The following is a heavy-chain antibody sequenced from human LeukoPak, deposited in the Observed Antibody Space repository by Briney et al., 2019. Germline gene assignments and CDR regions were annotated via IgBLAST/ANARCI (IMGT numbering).Heavy chain of an antibody. CDR1: GGSFSGYY. J-gene: IGHJ3*02. D-gene: IGHD3-22*01. CDR3: ARLTYDSSGYYSDAFDI. V-gene: IGHV4-34*01. CDR2: INHSGST. Sequence: SETLSLTCAVYGGSFSGYYWSWIRQPPGKGLEWIGEINHSGSTNYNPSLKSRVIISVDTSKNQFSLKLSSVTAADTAVYYCARLTYDSSGYYSDAFDIWGQGTMVTVSS.